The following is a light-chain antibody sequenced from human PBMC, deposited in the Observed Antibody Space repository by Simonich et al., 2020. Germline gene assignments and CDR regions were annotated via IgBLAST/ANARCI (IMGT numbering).Light chain of an antibody. CDR2: VVR. CDR1: SSDVGGYNY. Sequence: QSALTQPASVSGSPGQSITISCTGTSSDVGGYNYFSWYQQHPGKAPKLMIYVVRKRPSGVSNRFSGSKSGNTASLTISGLQAEDEADYYCCSYAGSYTWVFGGGTKLTVL. J-gene: IGLJ3*02. CDR3: CSYAGSYTWV. V-gene: IGLV2-14*01.